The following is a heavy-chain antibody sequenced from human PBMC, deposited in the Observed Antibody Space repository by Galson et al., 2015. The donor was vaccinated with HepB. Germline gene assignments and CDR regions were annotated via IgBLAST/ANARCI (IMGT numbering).Heavy chain of an antibody. CDR1: GCSLREMA. CDR3: AGRKLYYDTSGYSGYYYNYGVDL. Sequence: SVKVSCKVFGCSLREMAMHWVRQAPGEGLEWMGGFDPEHGEKAYAQKFQGRVTMTEDTSTDTAHMELSSLRSEDTAAYYCAGRKLYYDTSGYSGYYYNYGVDLWGQGTTVIVSS. V-gene: IGHV1-24*01. J-gene: IGHJ6*02. CDR2: FDPEHGEK. D-gene: IGHD3-22*01.